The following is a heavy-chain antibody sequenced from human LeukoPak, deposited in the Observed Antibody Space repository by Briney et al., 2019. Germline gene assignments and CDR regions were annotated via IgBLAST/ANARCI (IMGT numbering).Heavy chain of an antibody. CDR2: ISAYNGNT. D-gene: IGHD2-15*01. Sequence: ASVRVSCKASGYTFTSYGISWVRQAPGQGLEWMGWISAYNGNTNYAQKLQGRVTMTTDTSTSTAYMELRSLRSDDTAVYYCARELGYCSGGSCSTGYNWFDPWGQGTLVTVSS. J-gene: IGHJ5*02. CDR3: ARELGYCSGGSCSTGYNWFDP. CDR1: GYTFTSYG. V-gene: IGHV1-18*01.